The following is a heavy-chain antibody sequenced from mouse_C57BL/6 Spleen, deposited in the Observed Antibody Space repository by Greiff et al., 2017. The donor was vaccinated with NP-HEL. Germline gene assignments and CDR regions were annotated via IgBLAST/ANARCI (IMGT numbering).Heavy chain of an antibody. CDR3: ARILGRDYYAMDY. D-gene: IGHD4-1*01. Sequence: QVQLQQSGAELVKPGASVKLSCKASGYTFTSYWMHWVKQRPGQGLEWIGMIHPNSGSTNYNEKFKSKATLTVDKSSSTAYMQLSSLTSEDSAVYYCARILGRDYYAMDYWGQGTSVTVSS. V-gene: IGHV1-64*01. J-gene: IGHJ4*01. CDR2: IHPNSGST. CDR1: GYTFTSYW.